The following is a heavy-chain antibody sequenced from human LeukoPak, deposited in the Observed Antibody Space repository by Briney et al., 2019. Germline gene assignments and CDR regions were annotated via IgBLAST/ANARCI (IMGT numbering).Heavy chain of an antibody. V-gene: IGHV1-2*02. CDR2: INPNSGGT. D-gene: IGHD1-26*01. CDR1: GYTFTGYY. J-gene: IGHJ4*02. CDR3: AREYISGSYYLLY. Sequence: ASVRVSCTASGYTFTGYYMHWVRQAPGQGLEWMGWINPNSGGTNYAQKFQGRVTMTRDTSISTAYMELSRLRSDDTAVYYCAREYISGSYYLLYWGQGTLVTVSS.